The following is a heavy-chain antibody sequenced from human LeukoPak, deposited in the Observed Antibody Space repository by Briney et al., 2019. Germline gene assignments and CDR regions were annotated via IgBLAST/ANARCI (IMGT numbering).Heavy chain of an antibody. J-gene: IGHJ1*01. CDR2: IKQDGSEK. CDR1: GFTFSSYW. V-gene: IGHV3-7*03. Sequence: GGSLRLSCAASGFTFSSYWMSWVRQAPGKGLEWVANIKQDGSEKYYVDSVKGRFTISRDNAKNSLYLQMNSLRAEDTAVYYCARYCSGGSCYSALEYFQHWGQGTLVTVSS. D-gene: IGHD2-15*01. CDR3: ARYCSGGSCYSALEYFQH.